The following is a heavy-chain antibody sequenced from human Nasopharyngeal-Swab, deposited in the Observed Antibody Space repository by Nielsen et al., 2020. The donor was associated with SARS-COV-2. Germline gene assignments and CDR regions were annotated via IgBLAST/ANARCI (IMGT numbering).Heavy chain of an antibody. CDR2: ISSSSSYI. CDR3: ARGGNSVY. Sequence: GGSLRLSCVASGFTFSSYSMNWVRQAPGKWLEWVSTISSSSSYIYYEDSVKGRFTISRDNAKNSLYMQMNSLRAEDTAVYYCARGGNSVYWGQGTLVTVSS. D-gene: IGHD4-23*01. CDR1: GFTFSSYS. J-gene: IGHJ4*02. V-gene: IGHV3-21*01.